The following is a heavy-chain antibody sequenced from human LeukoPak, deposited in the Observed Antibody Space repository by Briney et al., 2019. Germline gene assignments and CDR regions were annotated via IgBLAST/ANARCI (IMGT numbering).Heavy chain of an antibody. V-gene: IGHV4-61*08. CDR2: IYYSGTT. CDR1: GGSVSRGGFY. Sequence: PSETLSLTCTVSGGSVSRGGFYWSWIRQPPGKELEWIGYIYYSGTTNYNPSLKSRVTISLDTSKNQFSLKLRSVTAADTAVYYCARTNQISETAFDIWGQGTMVIVSS. CDR3: ARTNQISETAFDI. J-gene: IGHJ3*02. D-gene: IGHD1-14*01.